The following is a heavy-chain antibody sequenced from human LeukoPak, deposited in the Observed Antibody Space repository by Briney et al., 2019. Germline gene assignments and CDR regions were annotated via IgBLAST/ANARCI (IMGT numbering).Heavy chain of an antibody. Sequence: GGSLRLSCAASGFTFSSYAMSWVRQAPGKGLEWVSAISGSGGSTYYADSVKGRFTISRDNPKNTLYLQMNSLRAEDTAVFYCAKSKYYGLDAFDFWGQGTLVTVSS. D-gene: IGHD3-10*01. J-gene: IGHJ3*01. V-gene: IGHV3-23*01. CDR3: AKSKYYGLDAFDF. CDR2: ISGSGGST. CDR1: GFTFSSYA.